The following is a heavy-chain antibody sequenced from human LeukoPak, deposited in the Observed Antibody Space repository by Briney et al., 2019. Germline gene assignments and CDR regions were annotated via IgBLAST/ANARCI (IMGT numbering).Heavy chain of an antibody. J-gene: IGHJ5*02. CDR3: ARDVLRYFDWLFERPGINWFDP. CDR1: GFTFSSYS. CDR2: ISSSSSYI. Sequence: PGGSLRLSCAASGFTFSSYSMNWVRQAPGKGLGWVSSISSSSSYIYYADSVKGRFTISRYNAKNSLYLQMNSLRAEDTAVYYCARDVLRYFDWLFERPGINWFDPWGQGTLVTVSS. D-gene: IGHD3-9*01. V-gene: IGHV3-21*01.